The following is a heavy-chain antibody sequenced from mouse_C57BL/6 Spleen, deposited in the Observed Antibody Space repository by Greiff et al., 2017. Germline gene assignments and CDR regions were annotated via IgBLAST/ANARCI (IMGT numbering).Heavy chain of an antibody. CDR1: GYTFTSYW. Sequence: VQLQQPGAELVKPGASVKMSCKASGYTFTSYWITWVKQRPGQGLEWIGDIYPGSGSTNYNEKFKSKATLSVDTSSSTAYMQLSSLTSEDSAVYYCARGDYGSKGDVWGTGTTVTVSS. V-gene: IGHV1-55*01. J-gene: IGHJ1*03. D-gene: IGHD1-1*01. CDR3: ARGDYGSKGDV. CDR2: IYPGSGST.